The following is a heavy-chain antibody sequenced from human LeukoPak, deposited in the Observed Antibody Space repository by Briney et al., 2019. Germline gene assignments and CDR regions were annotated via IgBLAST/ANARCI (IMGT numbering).Heavy chain of an antibody. V-gene: IGHV3-30-3*01. J-gene: IGHJ6*02. Sequence: GGSLRLSCAASGFTFSSYAMHWVRQAPGKGLEWVAVVSYDGSNKYYADSVKGRFTISRDNSKNTLYLQTNSLRAEDTAVYYCARDPIRSLVNPSYYYYYGMDVWGQGTTVTVSS. CDR3: ARDPIRSLVNPSYYYYYGMDV. CDR1: GFTFSSYA. CDR2: VSYDGSNK. D-gene: IGHD6-13*01.